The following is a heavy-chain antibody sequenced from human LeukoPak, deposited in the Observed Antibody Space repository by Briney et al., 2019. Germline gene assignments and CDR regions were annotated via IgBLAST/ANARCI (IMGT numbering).Heavy chain of an antibody. V-gene: IGHV4-39*01. J-gene: IGHJ4*02. CDR1: GGSFSSYY. D-gene: IGHD3-10*01. CDR3: ARGEPMVRGVIGY. CDR2: IYYSGST. Sequence: SETLSLTCAVYGGSFSSYYWGWIRQPPGKGLEWIGSIYYSGSTYYNPSLKSRVTISVDTSKNQFSLKLSSVTAADTAVYYCARGEPMVRGVIGYWGQGTLVTVSS.